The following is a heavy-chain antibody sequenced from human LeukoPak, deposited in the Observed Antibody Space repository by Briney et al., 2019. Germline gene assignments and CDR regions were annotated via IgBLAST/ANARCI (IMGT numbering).Heavy chain of an antibody. CDR1: GGTFSSYA. J-gene: IGHJ5*02. CDR2: IIPIFGTA. CDR3: ARDRVVVAAERPTRFDP. V-gene: IGHV1-69*13. Sequence: GASVKVSCKASGGTFSSYAISWVRQAPGQGLEWMGGIIPIFGTANYAQKFQGRVAITADESTSTAYMELSSLRSEDTAVYYCARDRVVVAAERPTRFDPWGQGTLVTVSS. D-gene: IGHD2-15*01.